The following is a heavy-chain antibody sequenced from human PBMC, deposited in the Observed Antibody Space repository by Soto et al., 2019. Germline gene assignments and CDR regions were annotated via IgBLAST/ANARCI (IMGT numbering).Heavy chain of an antibody. J-gene: IGHJ4*02. CDR3: ARGYGRNVDY. Sequence: QVQLQQWGAGLLKPSETLSLTCAVYGGSFSGYYWNWIRQPPGKGLEWIGEINHSGSTNYNPSLKSRVTISVDTAKNQFSLKLSSVTAADTAVYYCARGYGRNVDYLGQGTLVTVSS. CDR2: INHSGST. CDR1: GGSFSGYY. D-gene: IGHD1-1*01. V-gene: IGHV4-34*01.